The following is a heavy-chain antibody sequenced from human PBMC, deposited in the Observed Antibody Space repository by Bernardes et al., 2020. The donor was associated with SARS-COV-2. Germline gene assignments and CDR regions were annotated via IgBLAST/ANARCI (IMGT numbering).Heavy chain of an antibody. CDR1: GFTFRRYW. Sequence: SLRLSCAASGFTFRRYWMHWVRQAPGKGLVWVSRIDSDGSSTTYADAVKGRFTMSRDNAKNTLYLHMNSLTAEDTAVYYCTREHSDISASYSGSGDFQRWGQGTLVTVSS. J-gene: IGHJ1*01. D-gene: IGHD3-10*01. CDR2: IDSDGSST. V-gene: IGHV3-74*01. CDR3: TREHSDISASYSGSGDFQR.